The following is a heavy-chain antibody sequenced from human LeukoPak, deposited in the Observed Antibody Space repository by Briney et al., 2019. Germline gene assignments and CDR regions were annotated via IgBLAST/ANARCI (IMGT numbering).Heavy chain of an antibody. CDR2: SYHSGST. CDR1: GYSFSSDYY. V-gene: IGHV4-38-2*01. Sequence: SETLSLTCVVSGYSFSSDYYWGLSRQPSGKVLEWVGSSYHSGSTYYKPTLKSRVTISVDTSKNKFSLKLSSVTAADTDVYSCARHILGGISPWIFDYWGEGTLITVSS. D-gene: IGHD5-12*01. J-gene: IGHJ4*02. CDR3: ARHILGGISPWIFDY.